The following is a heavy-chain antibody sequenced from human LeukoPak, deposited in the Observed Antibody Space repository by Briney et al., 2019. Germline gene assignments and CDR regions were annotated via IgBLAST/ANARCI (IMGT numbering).Heavy chain of an antibody. CDR1: GFIASNKY. CDR3: ARRRGGYGEGELDY. D-gene: IGHD4-17*01. CDR2: IRSDGTT. V-gene: IGHV3-66*04. J-gene: IGHJ4*02. Sequence: PGGSLRLSCAASGFIASNKYMSWVRQAPGKGLELVSTIRSDGTTDYADSVKGRFTISRDDSKSTLYLQMNSLRVEDTAVYSCARRRGGYGEGELDYWGQGTLVTVSS.